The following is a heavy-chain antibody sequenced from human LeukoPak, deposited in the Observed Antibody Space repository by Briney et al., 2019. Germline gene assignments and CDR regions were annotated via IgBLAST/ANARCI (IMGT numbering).Heavy chain of an antibody. Sequence: SETLSLTCTVSGGSISSYYWSWIRRPPGKGLEWVGYIYYSGSTNYNPSLKSRVTISVDTSKNQFSLKLSSVTAADTAVYYCARGEGLYPILFDYWGQGTLVTVSS. CDR3: ARGEGLYPILFDY. CDR1: GGSISSYY. D-gene: IGHD3-10*01. CDR2: IYYSGST. J-gene: IGHJ4*02. V-gene: IGHV4-59*08.